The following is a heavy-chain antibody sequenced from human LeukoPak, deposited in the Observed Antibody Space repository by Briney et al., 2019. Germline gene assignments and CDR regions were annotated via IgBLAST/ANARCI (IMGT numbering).Heavy chain of an antibody. CDR3: ARVGYDFWSGYYRYWSDP. D-gene: IGHD3-3*01. J-gene: IGHJ5*02. V-gene: IGHV1-69*05. Sequence: ASVKVSCKASGGTFSSYAISWVRQAPGQGLEWMGGIIPIFGTANYAQKFQGRVTITTDESTSTAYMERSSLRSEDTAGYYCARVGYDFWSGYYRYWSDPGGQGTLVTVSS. CDR2: IIPIFGTA. CDR1: GGTFSSYA.